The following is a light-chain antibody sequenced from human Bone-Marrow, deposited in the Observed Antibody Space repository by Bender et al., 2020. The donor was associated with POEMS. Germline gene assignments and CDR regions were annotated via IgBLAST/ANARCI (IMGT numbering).Light chain of an antibody. CDR2: RDS. J-gene: IGLJ3*02. V-gene: IGLV1-47*01. CDR1: TSNIGNIY. Sequence: QSVVTQPPSASGTPGQRVTISCSGRTSNIGNIYVSWYQQFPGTAPKLVIYRDSLRPSGVPDRFSGSKSDTSASLAITGLQAEDEGDYYCQTYDTSLSGWVFGGGTKLTVL. CDR3: QTYDTSLSGWV.